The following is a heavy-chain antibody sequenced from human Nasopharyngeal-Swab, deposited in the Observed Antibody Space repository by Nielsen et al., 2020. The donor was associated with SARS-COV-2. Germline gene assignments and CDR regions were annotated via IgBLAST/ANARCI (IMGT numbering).Heavy chain of an antibody. J-gene: IGHJ3*02. CDR3: ARDGVVAATDAFDI. V-gene: IGHV4-31*02. Sequence: WIRQPPGKGLEWIGYIYYSGSTYYNPSLKSRVTISVDTSKNQFSLKPSSVTAADTAVYYCARDGVVAATDAFDIWGQGTMVTVSS. CDR2: IYYSGST. D-gene: IGHD2-15*01.